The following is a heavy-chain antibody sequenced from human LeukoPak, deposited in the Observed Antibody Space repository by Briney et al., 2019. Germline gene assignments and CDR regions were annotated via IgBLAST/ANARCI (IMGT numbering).Heavy chain of an antibody. D-gene: IGHD3-3*01. V-gene: IGHV4-39*07. CDR2: IYSSGST. J-gene: IGHJ5*02. CDR1: GGSISSSTYY. Sequence: SETLSLTCTVSGGSISSSTYYWGWVRQPPGKGLEWIVSIYSSGSTYYNPSLKSRVTISVDTSKNHFSLKLSSVTAADTAVYYCARDLTIFGVGTTQWFHPWGQGTLVTVSS. CDR3: ARDLTIFGVGTTQWFHP.